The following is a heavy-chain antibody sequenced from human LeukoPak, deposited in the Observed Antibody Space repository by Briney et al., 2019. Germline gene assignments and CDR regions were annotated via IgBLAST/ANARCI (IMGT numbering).Heavy chain of an antibody. D-gene: IGHD2-15*01. V-gene: IGHV3-23*01. CDR3: ARSRSFRGFDY. CDR1: GFTFSSYA. Sequence: GGSPRLSCAASGFTFSSYAMSWVRQAPGKGLEWVSAISGSGGSTYYADSVKGRFTISRDNSKNTLYLQMNSLRAEDTAVYYCARSRSFRGFDYWGQGTLVTVSS. J-gene: IGHJ4*02. CDR2: ISGSGGST.